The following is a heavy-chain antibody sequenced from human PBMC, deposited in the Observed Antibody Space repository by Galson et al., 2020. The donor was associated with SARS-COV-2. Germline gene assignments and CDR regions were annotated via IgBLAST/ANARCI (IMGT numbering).Heavy chain of an antibody. J-gene: IGHJ6*03. Sequence: SETLSLTCTVSGGSISSGDYYWSWIRQPPGKGLEWIGYIYYSGSTYYNPSLKSRVTISVDTSKNQFSLKLSSVTAADTAVYYCARGVGATLNYYYYMDVWGKGTTVTISS. CDR1: GGSISSGDYY. CDR3: ARGVGATLNYYYYMDV. V-gene: IGHV4-30-4*08. CDR2: IYYSGST. D-gene: IGHD1-26*01.